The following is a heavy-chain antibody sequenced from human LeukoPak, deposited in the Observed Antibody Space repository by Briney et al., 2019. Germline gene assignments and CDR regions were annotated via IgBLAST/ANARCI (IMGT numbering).Heavy chain of an antibody. CDR1: GGSISSYY. V-gene: IGHV4-59*01. D-gene: IGHD7-27*01. Sequence: KPSETLSLTCTVSGGSISSYYWSWIRQPPGKGLEWIGYIYYSGSTNYNPSLKSRVTISVDTSKNQFSLKLSSVTAADTAVYYCARGVSWGSRWYFDLWGRGTLVTVSS. J-gene: IGHJ2*01. CDR3: ARGVSWGSRWYFDL. CDR2: IYYSGST.